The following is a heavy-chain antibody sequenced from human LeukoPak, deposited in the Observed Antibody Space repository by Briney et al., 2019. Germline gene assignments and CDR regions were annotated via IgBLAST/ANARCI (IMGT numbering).Heavy chain of an antibody. V-gene: IGHV4-59*08. D-gene: IGHD6-19*01. CDR3: ARYTSSGLDY. CDR2: IYHNGNT. Sequence: NTSETLSLTCSVSGGSIRSYFWSWIRRPPGKGLEWIGYIYHNGNTNYNPSLKSRVTISVDTSKNQFSLKLTSVTAADTAVYHCARYTSSGLDYWGRGILVTVSS. J-gene: IGHJ4*02. CDR1: GGSIRSYF.